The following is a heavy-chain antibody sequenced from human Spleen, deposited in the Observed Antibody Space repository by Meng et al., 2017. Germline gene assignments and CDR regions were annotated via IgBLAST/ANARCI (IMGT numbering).Heavy chain of an antibody. D-gene: IGHD3-10*01. CDR1: GGSFSGYY. V-gene: IGHV4-34*01. Sequence: SQTLSLTCAVYGGSFSGYYWSWIRQPPGKGLEWIGEINHSGSTNYNPSLKSRVTISADTSKNQFSLKLSSVTAADTAVYYCARGYVGAERYYYGSGSYRRGWFDPWGQGTLVTVSS. CDR2: INHSGST. CDR3: ARGYVGAERYYYGSGSYRRGWFDP. J-gene: IGHJ5*02.